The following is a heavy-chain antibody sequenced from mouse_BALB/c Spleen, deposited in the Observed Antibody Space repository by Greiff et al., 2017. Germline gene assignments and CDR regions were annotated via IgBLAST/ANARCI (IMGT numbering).Heavy chain of an antibody. V-gene: IGHV14-3*02. CDR2: IDPANGNT. CDR1: GFNIKDPY. J-gene: IGHJ4*01. CDR3: ARCAGDEAAMDY. D-gene: IGHD3-3*01. Sequence: VQLQESGAELVKPGASVKLSCTASGFNIKDPYMHWVKQRPEQGLEWIGRIDPANGNTKYDPKFQGKATITADTSANTAYLQLSSLTSEDTAVYDCARCAGDEAAMDYWGQGTAVTVSS.